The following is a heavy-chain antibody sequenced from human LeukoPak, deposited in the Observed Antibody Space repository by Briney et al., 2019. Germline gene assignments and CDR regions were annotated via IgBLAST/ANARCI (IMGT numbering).Heavy chain of an antibody. Sequence: GGSLRLSCAASGFTLSHYNMNWVRQTPGKGLEWVSSISSTSSYIYYADSAKGRFTISRDNAKNSLYLQMHSLGAEDTAVYYCARGLAVAGRGLWDYWGQGTLVTVSS. J-gene: IGHJ4*02. V-gene: IGHV3-21*06. CDR1: GFTLSHYN. CDR3: ARGLAVAGRGLWDY. CDR2: ISSTSSYI. D-gene: IGHD6-19*01.